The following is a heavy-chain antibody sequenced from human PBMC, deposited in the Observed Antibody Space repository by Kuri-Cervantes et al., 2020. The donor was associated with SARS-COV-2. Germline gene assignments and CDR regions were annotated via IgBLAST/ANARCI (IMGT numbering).Heavy chain of an antibody. CDR3: ARSQGYCTANSCSWNWFDP. CDR2: IIPTFDTT. V-gene: IGHV1-69*13. J-gene: IGHJ5*02. CDR1: GGTFSSYS. D-gene: IGHD2-8*02. Sequence: SVKVSCKASGGTFSSYSVNWVRQAPGQGLEWMGRIIPTFDTTTYAQKFQGRVIFTADESSSTAYMVVNSMTSEDTAVYFCARSQGYCTANSCSWNWFDPWGQGTLVTVSS.